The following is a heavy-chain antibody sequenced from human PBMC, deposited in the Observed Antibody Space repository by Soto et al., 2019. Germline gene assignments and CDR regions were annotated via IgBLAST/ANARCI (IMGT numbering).Heavy chain of an antibody. D-gene: IGHD3-16*01. CDR1: GDSISSYY. Sequence: SETLSLTCTVSGDSISSYYWSWIRQPPGKGLEWIGYIYYSGSTNYNPSLKSRVTISVDTSKNQFSLKLSSVTAADTAVYYCARHAPHLNYDLMPLDAFDIWGQGTMVTVSS. CDR2: IYYSGST. V-gene: IGHV4-59*08. J-gene: IGHJ3*02. CDR3: ARHAPHLNYDLMPLDAFDI.